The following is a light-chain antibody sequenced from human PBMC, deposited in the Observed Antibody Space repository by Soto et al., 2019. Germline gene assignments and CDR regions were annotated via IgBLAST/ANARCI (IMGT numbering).Light chain of an antibody. CDR2: GAS. CDR3: QQYGSSPRT. Sequence: IVLTQSPGTLSLSPVERATLSCRASQSVSSSYLAWYQQKPGQAPRLLIYGASSRATGIPDRFSGSGSGTDFTLTISRLEPEDCAVYYCQQYGSSPRTFGQGTKVEIK. CDR1: QSVSSSY. V-gene: IGKV3-20*01. J-gene: IGKJ1*01.